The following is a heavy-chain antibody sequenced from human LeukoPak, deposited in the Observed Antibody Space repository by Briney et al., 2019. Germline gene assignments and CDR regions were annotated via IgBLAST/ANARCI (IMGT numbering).Heavy chain of an antibody. CDR2: INPNSVGT. J-gene: IGHJ5*02. CDR3: ARDGGYCSSTSCYRLLPNNWFDP. D-gene: IGHD2-2*01. Sequence: GASVKVSCKASGYTFTVYYMHWVRQAPGQGLEWMGWINPNSVGTNYAQKFQGRVTMTRDTSISTAYMELSRLRSDDTAVYYCARDGGYCSSTSCYRLLPNNWFDPWGQGTLVTVSS. CDR1: GYTFTVYY. V-gene: IGHV1-2*02.